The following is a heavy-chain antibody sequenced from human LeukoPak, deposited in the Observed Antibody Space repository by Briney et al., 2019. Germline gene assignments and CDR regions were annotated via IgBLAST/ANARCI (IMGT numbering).Heavy chain of an antibody. J-gene: IGHJ5*02. CDR3: ARAIKNYDILTGYYKSWFDP. CDR1: GGSISSYY. V-gene: IGHV4-59*12. D-gene: IGHD3-9*01. Sequence: PSETLSLTCTVSGGSISSYYWSWIRQPPGKGLEWIGYIYYSGSTYYNPSLKSRVTISVDTSKNQFSLKLSSVTAADTAVYYCARAIKNYDILTGYYKSWFDPWGQGTLVTVSS. CDR2: IYYSGST.